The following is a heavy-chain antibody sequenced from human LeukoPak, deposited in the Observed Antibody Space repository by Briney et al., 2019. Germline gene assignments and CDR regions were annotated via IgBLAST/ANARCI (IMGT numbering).Heavy chain of an antibody. CDR3: ARESGSEPFDY. CDR2: IIPLVDRT. J-gene: IGHJ4*02. Sequence: SVKVSCKASGGTFSSYAISWVRQAPGQGLEWMGRIIPLVDRTNYAQKFQGRVTITADKSTATAYMEVSSLRSEDTAVYFCARESGSEPFDYWGQGTLVTVSS. V-gene: IGHV1-69*04. CDR1: GGTFSSYA. D-gene: IGHD1-26*01.